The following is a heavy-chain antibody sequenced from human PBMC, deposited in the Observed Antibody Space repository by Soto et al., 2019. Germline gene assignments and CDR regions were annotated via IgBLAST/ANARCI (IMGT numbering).Heavy chain of an antibody. CDR1: GFTFSSHS. V-gene: IGHV3-30-3*01. Sequence: QVQLMESGGGVVQPGGSLRLSFVTSGFTFSSHSMHWFRQAPCKGLEWVAVTSANDGTKFYTDSVKGRFTVSRDNSKNTLYLQMNSLRVEDTAVYYCAREVVTTEWYFDNWGQGILVIVSS. D-gene: IGHD1-1*01. CDR2: TSANDGTK. CDR3: AREVVTTEWYFDN. J-gene: IGHJ4*02.